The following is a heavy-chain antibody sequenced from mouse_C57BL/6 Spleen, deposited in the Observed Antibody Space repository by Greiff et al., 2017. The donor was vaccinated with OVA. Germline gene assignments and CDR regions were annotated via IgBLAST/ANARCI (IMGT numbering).Heavy chain of an antibody. CDR1: GFTFSSYA. D-gene: IGHD4-1*01. CDR2: ISDGGSYT. Sequence: DVQLVESGGGLVKPGGSLKLSCAASGFTFSSYAMSWVRQTPEKRLEWVATISDGGSYTYYPDNVKGRFTISRDNAKNNLYLQMSHLKSEDTAMYYCARDGSDWDWFAYWGQGTLVTVSA. J-gene: IGHJ3*01. CDR3: ARDGSDWDWFAY. V-gene: IGHV5-4*01.